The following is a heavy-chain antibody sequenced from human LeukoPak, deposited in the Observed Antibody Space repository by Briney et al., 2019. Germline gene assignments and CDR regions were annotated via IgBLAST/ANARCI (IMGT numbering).Heavy chain of an antibody. J-gene: IGHJ4*02. D-gene: IGHD1-26*01. CDR3: AREGIVRTYDQ. CDR2: INHSGST. V-gene: IGHV4-34*01. CDR1: GGSFSGYY. Sequence: SETLSLTCAVYGGSFSGYYWSWIRQPPGRGLEWIGEINHSGSTNYNPSLKSRVTISVDTSKNQFSLRLSSVTAADTAVYYCAREGIVRTYDQWGQGTLVTVSS.